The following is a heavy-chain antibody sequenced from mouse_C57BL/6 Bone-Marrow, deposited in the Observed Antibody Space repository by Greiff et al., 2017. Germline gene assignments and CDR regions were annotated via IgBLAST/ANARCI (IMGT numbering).Heavy chain of an antibody. J-gene: IGHJ2*01. Sequence: QVQLQQSGAELVRPGASVTLSCKASGYTFTDYEMHWVKQTPVHGLEWIGAIDPETGGTAYNQKFKGKAILTADKSSSTAYMERRSLTSEDSAVYYCTSFNYYGSSSDYWGQGTTLTVSS. CDR2: IDPETGGT. D-gene: IGHD1-1*01. CDR3: TSFNYYGSSSDY. CDR1: GYTFTDYE. V-gene: IGHV1-15*01.